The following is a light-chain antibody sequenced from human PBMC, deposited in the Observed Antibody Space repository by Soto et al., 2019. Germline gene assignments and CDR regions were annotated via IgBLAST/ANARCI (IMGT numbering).Light chain of an antibody. CDR3: AAWDVSMSGYV. CDR1: SSNIGSNY. CDR2: STN. Sequence: QSVLTQPPSASGTPAQRVTISCSGSSSNIGSNYVYWYQQLPGTAPTLLISSTNQRPSAVPDRFSGSKPGTPASPPIIGLRSEDEADYYCAAWDVSMSGYVFGTGTKVTVL. V-gene: IGLV1-47*02. J-gene: IGLJ1*01.